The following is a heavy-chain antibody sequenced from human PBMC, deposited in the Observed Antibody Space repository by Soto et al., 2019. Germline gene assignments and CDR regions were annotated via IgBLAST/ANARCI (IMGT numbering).Heavy chain of an antibody. CDR1: GLTFRDSG. CDR3: ANGKEGVRYYYAMDV. V-gene: IGHV3-30*18. J-gene: IGHJ6*02. D-gene: IGHD1-26*01. Sequence: QVQLVESGGGVVQPGTSLRLSCVVSGLTFRDSGMHWVRQAPGKGLEWVAVISFDGSERHYRDSVKGRFSISRDNSRNTFYLQMNTLGVDASAVYYCANGKEGVRYYYAMDVWGQGATFTV. CDR2: ISFDGSER.